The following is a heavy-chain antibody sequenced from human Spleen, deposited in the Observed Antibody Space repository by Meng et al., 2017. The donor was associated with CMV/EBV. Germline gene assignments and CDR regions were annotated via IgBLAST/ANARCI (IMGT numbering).Heavy chain of an antibody. Sequence: GESLKISCAASGFTFSSYSMNWVRQAPGKGLEWVSSISSSSSYIYYADSVKGRFTISRDNAKNSLYLQMNSLRAEDTAVYYCASRCSSSICYASLVDYWGQGTLVTVSS. CDR3: ASRCSSSICYASLVDY. J-gene: IGHJ4*02. CDR1: GFTFSSYS. CDR2: ISSSSSYI. V-gene: IGHV3-21*04. D-gene: IGHD2-2*01.